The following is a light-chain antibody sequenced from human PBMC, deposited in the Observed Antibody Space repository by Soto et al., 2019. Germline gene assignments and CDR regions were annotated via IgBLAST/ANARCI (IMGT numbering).Light chain of an antibody. CDR1: QSVSSY. J-gene: IGKJ5*01. CDR2: VAS. CDR3: QQRSNWPPMIT. V-gene: IGKV3-11*01. Sequence: EIVLTQSPATLSLSPGERATLSCRASQSVSSYLAWYQQKPGQAPRLLIYVASNRATGIPARFSGSGSGTDFTLTISSLEPEDFAVYYCQQRSNWPPMITFGQGTRLEIK.